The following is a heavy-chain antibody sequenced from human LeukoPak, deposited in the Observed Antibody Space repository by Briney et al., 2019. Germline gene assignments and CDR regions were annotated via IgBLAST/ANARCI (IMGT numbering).Heavy chain of an antibody. J-gene: IGHJ4*02. CDR3: ARIGFIAVAGSGY. CDR1: GFTFSSYA. Sequence: GGSLRLSCAASGFTFSSYAMSWVRQAPGKGLEWVSAISGSGGSTYYADSVKGRFTISRDNAKNSLYLQMNSLRAEDTAVYYCARIGFIAVAGSGYWGQRTLVTVSS. CDR2: ISGSGGST. D-gene: IGHD6-19*01. V-gene: IGHV3-23*01.